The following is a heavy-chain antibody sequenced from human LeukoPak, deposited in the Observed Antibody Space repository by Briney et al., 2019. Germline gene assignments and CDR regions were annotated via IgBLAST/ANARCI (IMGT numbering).Heavy chain of an antibody. CDR2: IYTSGST. CDR3: ARGKGILTGYANWFDP. V-gene: IGHV4-4*07. Sequence: SETLSLTCTVSGGSISSYYWSWIRQPAGKGLEWIGRIYTSGSTNYNPSLKSRVTMSVDTSKNQFSLKLSSVTAADTAVYYCARGKGILTGYANWFDPWGQGTLVTVSS. D-gene: IGHD3-9*01. CDR1: GGSISSYY. J-gene: IGHJ5*02.